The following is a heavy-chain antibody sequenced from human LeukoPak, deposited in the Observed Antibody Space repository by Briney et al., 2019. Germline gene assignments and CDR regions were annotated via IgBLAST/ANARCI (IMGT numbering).Heavy chain of an antibody. CDR1: GFTFSSYG. Sequence: GSLRLSCAASGFTFSSYGMHWVRQAPGKGLEWVAVISYDGSNKYYADSVKGRFTISRDNSKNTLYLQMNSLRAEDTAVYYCAKDGPSYDSSGYYLDYFDYWGQGTLVTVSS. CDR3: AKDGPSYDSSGYYLDYFDY. J-gene: IGHJ4*02. V-gene: IGHV3-30*18. D-gene: IGHD3-22*01. CDR2: ISYDGSNK.